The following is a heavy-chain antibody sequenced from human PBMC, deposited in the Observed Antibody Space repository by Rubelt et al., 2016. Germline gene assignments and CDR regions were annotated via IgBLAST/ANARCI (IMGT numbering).Heavy chain of an antibody. CDR2: FYYRGST. D-gene: IGHD2-2*01. Sequence: QLPLQESGPGLVKPSETLSLTCTVSGDSISSSSYYWGWIRQPPGKGLEWIGSFYYRGSTNYNPSPKSRVTISVDTSKNQFSLKLSSVTAADTAVYYCARAVGYQLLLDYWGQGTLVTVSS. CDR1: GDSISSSSYY. V-gene: IGHV4-39*07. J-gene: IGHJ4*02. CDR3: ARAVGYQLLLDY.